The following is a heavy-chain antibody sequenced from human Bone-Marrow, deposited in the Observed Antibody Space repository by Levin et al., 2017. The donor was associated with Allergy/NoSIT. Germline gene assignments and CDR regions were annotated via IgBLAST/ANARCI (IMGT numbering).Heavy chain of an antibody. J-gene: IGHJ4*02. CDR1: GYTFTGYY. V-gene: IGHV1-2*06. D-gene: IGHD2-21*01. CDR2: INPNSGGT. CDR3: ARVRGRGGDCSVHVLGLFDY. Sequence: ASVKVSCKASGYTFTGYYMHWVRQAPGQGLEWMGRINPNSGGTNYAQKFQGRVTMTRDTSISTAYMELSRLRSDDTAVYYCARVRGRGGDCSVHVLGLFDYWGQGTLVTVSS.